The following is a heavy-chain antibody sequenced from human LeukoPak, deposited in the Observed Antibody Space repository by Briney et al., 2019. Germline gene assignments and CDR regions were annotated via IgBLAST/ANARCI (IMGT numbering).Heavy chain of an antibody. CDR2: ISYDGSNK. V-gene: IGHV3-30-3*01. CDR3: AHPTSSTGGYSYEGGLDY. Sequence: GGSPRLSCAASGFTFSNYSMHWVRQAPGKGLEWVAVISYDGSNKYYADSVKGRFTISRDNSKNTLYLQMNSLRAEDTAVYYCAHPTSSTGGYSYEGGLDYWGQGTLVTVSS. D-gene: IGHD5-18*01. CDR1: GFTFSNYS. J-gene: IGHJ4*02.